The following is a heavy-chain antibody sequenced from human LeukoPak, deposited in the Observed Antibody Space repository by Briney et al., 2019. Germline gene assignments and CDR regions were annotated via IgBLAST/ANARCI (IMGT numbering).Heavy chain of an antibody. J-gene: IGHJ6*03. V-gene: IGHV3-23*01. CDR3: ARAQQWLVYCYYYMDV. D-gene: IGHD6-19*01. CDR1: GFIFSSYA. Sequence: GGSLRLSCAASGFIFSSYAMSWVRQAPGKGLEWVSDISGSTGTASYADSVKDRFTIFKDNSKNTLYLQMSSLRAEDTAVYFCARAQQWLVYCYYYMDVWGKGTTVTVSS. CDR2: ISGSTGTA.